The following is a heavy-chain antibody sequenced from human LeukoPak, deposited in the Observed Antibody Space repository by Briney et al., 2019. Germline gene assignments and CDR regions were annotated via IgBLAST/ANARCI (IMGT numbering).Heavy chain of an antibody. Sequence: SETLSLTCTVSGGSISSSSYYWGWIRQPPGKGLEWIGSIYYSGSTYYNPSLKSRVTISVDTSKNQFSLKLSSVTAADTAVYYCARTPRVGATSWGQGTMVTVSS. V-gene: IGHV4-39*07. J-gene: IGHJ3*01. CDR3: ARTPRVGATS. CDR1: GGSISSSSYY. CDR2: IYYSGST. D-gene: IGHD1-26*01.